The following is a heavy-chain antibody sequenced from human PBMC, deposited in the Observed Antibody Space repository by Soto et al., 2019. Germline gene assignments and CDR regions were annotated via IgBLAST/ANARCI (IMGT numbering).Heavy chain of an antibody. Sequence: GGSLRLSCAAPGFTFRSYAMSWVRQAPGKGLEWVSAISGSGGTTYYADSVKGRFTFSRDNSKNTLYLQMNSLRAEDTAVYYCAKTANGWFSAFDIWGQGTMVTVSS. V-gene: IGHV3-23*01. D-gene: IGHD6-19*01. CDR2: ISGSGGTT. CDR1: GFTFRSYA. CDR3: AKTANGWFSAFDI. J-gene: IGHJ3*02.